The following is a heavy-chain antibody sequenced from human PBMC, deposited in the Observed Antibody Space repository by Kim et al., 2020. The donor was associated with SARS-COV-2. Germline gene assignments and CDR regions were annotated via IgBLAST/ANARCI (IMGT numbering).Heavy chain of an antibody. Sequence: KGRFTISRDNSKNTLYLQMNSLRSEDTAVYYCAKGGITIFGVVTTGWFDPWGQGTLVTVSS. J-gene: IGHJ5*02. CDR3: AKGGITIFGVVTTGWFDP. V-gene: IGHV3-23*01. D-gene: IGHD3-3*01.